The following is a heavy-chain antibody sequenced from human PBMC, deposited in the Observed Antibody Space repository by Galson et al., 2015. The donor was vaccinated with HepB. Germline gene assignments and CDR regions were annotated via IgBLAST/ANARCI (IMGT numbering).Heavy chain of an antibody. V-gene: IGHV4-34*01. D-gene: IGHD3-22*01. Sequence: WSWIRQPPGKGLEWIGEINRSGSTNYNPSLKSRVTISVDTSKNQFSLKLSSVTAADTAVYYCARSMTFYSDSSGSPWGQGTPVTVSS. CDR3: ARSMTFYSDSSGSP. CDR2: INRSGST. J-gene: IGHJ5*02.